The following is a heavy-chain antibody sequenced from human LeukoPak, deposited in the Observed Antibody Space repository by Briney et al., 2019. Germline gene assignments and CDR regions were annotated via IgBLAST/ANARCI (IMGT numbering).Heavy chain of an antibody. CDR2: IDSSGSP. D-gene: IGHD4-17*01. Sequence: SETLSLTCDVSGYSISSGYYWGWIRQPPGKGLDWIGNIDSSGSPHYTPVLKSRVTISVDTSKSHFSLQLSSVTAADTAVYYCARLIDYGGYYFYYYMDVWGKGTTVTVSS. CDR3: ARLIDYGGYYFYYYMDV. V-gene: IGHV4-38-2*01. J-gene: IGHJ6*03. CDR1: GYSISSGYY.